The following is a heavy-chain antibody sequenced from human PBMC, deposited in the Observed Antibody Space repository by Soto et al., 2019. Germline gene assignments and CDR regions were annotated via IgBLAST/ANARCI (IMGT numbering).Heavy chain of an antibody. CDR2: IYYSGST. CDR3: ARDPGAGTSDYYYGMDV. Sequence: SETLSLTCTVSGGSISSGGYYWSWIRQHPGKGLEWIGYIYYSGSTYYNPSLKSRVTISVDTSKNQFSLKLSSVTAADTAVYYCARDPGAGTSDYYYGMDVWGQGTTVTVSS. J-gene: IGHJ6*02. D-gene: IGHD6-19*01. CDR1: GGSISSGGYY. V-gene: IGHV4-31*03.